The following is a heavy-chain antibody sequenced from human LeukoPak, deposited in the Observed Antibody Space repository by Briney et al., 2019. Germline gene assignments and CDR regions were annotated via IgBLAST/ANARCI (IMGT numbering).Heavy chain of an antibody. CDR1: GFTFSSYA. Sequence: GGSLRLSCAASGFTFSSYAMSWVRQAPGKGLEWVSAFSATGGNTHYADSVKGRFTISRDNSKNTLYLQMDSLRAEDTAVYYSAIKAKGDYWGQGTLVTVSS. V-gene: IGHV3-23*01. CDR3: AIKAKGDY. CDR2: FSATGGNT. D-gene: IGHD3-10*01. J-gene: IGHJ4*02.